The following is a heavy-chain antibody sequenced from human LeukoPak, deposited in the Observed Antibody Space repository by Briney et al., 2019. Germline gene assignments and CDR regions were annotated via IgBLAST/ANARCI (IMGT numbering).Heavy chain of an antibody. Sequence: PGGSLRLSCAASGFTFSSYAMHWVRQAPGKGPEWVAVISYDGSNKYYADSVKGRFTIPRDNSKNTLYLQMNSLRAEDTAVYYCARVPYYYDSSGYYDYWGQGTLVTVSS. V-gene: IGHV3-30*04. D-gene: IGHD3-22*01. CDR2: ISYDGSNK. CDR3: ARVPYYYDSSGYYDY. CDR1: GFTFSSYA. J-gene: IGHJ4*02.